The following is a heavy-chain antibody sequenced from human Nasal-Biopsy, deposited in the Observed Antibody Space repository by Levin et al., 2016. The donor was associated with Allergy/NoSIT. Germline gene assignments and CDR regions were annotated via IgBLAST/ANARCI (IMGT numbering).Heavy chain of an antibody. V-gene: IGHV4-59*01. CDR2: IYHSGYI. Sequence: SETLSLTCTVSGDDISQYYWSWLRQPPGRGLEWIGYIYHSGYIDYNPSLNNRVTISLDTSENQVSLKLVSMTAADTAVYYCARGPRHFDWSNAFDVWGQGTMVTVSS. CDR1: GDDISQYY. D-gene: IGHD3-9*01. J-gene: IGHJ3*01. CDR3: ARGPRHFDWSNAFDV.